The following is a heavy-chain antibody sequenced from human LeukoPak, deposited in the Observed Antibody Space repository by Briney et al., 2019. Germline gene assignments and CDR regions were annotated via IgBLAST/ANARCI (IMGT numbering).Heavy chain of an antibody. CDR2: IYYSGNT. CDR3: ARDLAYRSSLRGSFDI. D-gene: IGHD6-19*01. CDR1: GGSVSNYF. J-gene: IGHJ3*02. V-gene: IGHV4-59*02. Sequence: PSETLSLTCTVSGGSVSNYFWSRIRQAPGKGLEYIGFIYYSGNTNYNPSFKSRVTISVDTSKKQFSLKLSSVTAADTAVYYCARDLAYRSSLRGSFDIWGQGTKVTVSS.